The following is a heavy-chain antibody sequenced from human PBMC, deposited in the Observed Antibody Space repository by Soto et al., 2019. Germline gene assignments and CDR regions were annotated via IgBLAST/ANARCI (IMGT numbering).Heavy chain of an antibody. J-gene: IGHJ6*02. Sequence: SGGSLRLSCAASGFTFSSYAMHWVRQAPGKGLEWVAVISYDGSNKYYADYVKGRFTISRDNSKNTLYLQMNSLRAEDTVVFYCAREKFLEWFHYYGMDVWGQGTTVTVSS. CDR1: GFTFSSYA. D-gene: IGHD3-3*01. CDR3: AREKFLEWFHYYGMDV. CDR2: ISYDGSNK. V-gene: IGHV3-30-3*01.